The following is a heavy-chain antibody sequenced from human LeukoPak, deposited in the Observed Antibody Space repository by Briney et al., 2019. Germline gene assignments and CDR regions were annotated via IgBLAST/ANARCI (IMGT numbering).Heavy chain of an antibody. J-gene: IGHJ4*02. CDR3: ARGGYDSDFDY. Sequence: SETLSLTCTVSGGSISTYYWSWIRLPPGKGLEWIAYIYFTGRTQYNPSLKSRVTISEDTSKNQFSLRLSSVTPAATAVYYCARGGYDSDFDYWGQGTLVTVSS. V-gene: IGHV4-59*01. CDR1: GGSISTYY. CDR2: IYFTGRT. D-gene: IGHD3-3*01.